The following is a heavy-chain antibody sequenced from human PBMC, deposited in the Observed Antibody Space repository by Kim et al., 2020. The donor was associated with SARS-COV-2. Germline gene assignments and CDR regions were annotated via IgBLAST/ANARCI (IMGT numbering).Heavy chain of an antibody. Sequence: ASVKVSCKASGYTFTSYGISWVRQAPGQGLEWMGWISAYNGNTNYAQKLQGRVTMTTDTSTSTAYMELRSLRSDDTAVYYCAREYSGSYYAGYYYGMDVWGQGTTVTVSS. CDR3: AREYSGSYYAGYYYGMDV. D-gene: IGHD1-26*01. CDR1: GYTFTSYG. V-gene: IGHV1-18*01. CDR2: ISAYNGNT. J-gene: IGHJ6*02.